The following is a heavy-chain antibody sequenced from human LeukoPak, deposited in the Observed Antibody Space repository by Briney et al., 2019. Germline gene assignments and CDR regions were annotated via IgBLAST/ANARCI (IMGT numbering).Heavy chain of an antibody. CDR2: IYTSGST. CDR3: ARGFGSGGYYDY. Sequence: SETLSLTCSVSGGSISSYYWTWIRQPAGKGLEWIGRIYTSGSTNNNPSLKGRVTMSVDTSKNQFSLKLSSVTAADTAVYYCARGFGSGGYYDYWGQGTLVTVSS. D-gene: IGHD3-22*01. J-gene: IGHJ4*02. V-gene: IGHV4-4*07. CDR1: GGSISSYY.